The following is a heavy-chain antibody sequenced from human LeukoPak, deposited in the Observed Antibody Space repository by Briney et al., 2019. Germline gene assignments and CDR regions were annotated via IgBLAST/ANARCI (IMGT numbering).Heavy chain of an antibody. Sequence: SQTLSLTCATSGDSVSSGTTGWNWIRQSPSRGLEWLGRTHYESKWKNDYAESVKSRITINPDTSKNQFSLQLNSVTPEDTAVYFCARGFLMRGFDYWGQGTLVTVSS. CDR3: ARGFLMRGFDY. CDR2: THYESKWKN. CDR1: GDSVSSGTTG. J-gene: IGHJ4*02. V-gene: IGHV6-1*01.